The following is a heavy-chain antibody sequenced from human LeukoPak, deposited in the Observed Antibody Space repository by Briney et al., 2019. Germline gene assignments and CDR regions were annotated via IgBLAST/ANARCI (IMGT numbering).Heavy chain of an antibody. V-gene: IGHV4-59*08. Sequence: SETLSLTCTVSGGSISSYYWSWIRQPPGKGLEWIGYIYYSGSTNYNPSLKSRVTISVDTSKNQFSLNLSSVTAADTAVYYCAGHGGYCANGVCYNFDFWGQGTLVTVSS. D-gene: IGHD2-8*01. J-gene: IGHJ4*02. CDR1: GGSISSYY. CDR3: AGHGGYCANGVCYNFDF. CDR2: IYYSGST.